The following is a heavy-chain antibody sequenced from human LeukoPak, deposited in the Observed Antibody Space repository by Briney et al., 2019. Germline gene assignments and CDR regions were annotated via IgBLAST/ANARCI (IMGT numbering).Heavy chain of an antibody. CDR1: GGSISSNSYY. CDR2: IYYSGST. J-gene: IGHJ5*02. V-gene: IGHV4-39*01. Sequence: PSETLSLTCTVSGGSISSNSYYWGWIRQPPGKGLEWIGGIYYSGSTYYNPSLKSRVTISVDTSKNQFSLKLRSVTAADTAVYYCTRGNWFDPWGQGTLVTVSS. CDR3: TRGNWFDP.